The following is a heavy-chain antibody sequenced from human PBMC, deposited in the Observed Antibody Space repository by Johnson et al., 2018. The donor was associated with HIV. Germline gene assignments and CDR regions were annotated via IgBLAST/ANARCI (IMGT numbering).Heavy chain of an antibody. V-gene: IGHV3-30-3*01. CDR3: ARGPILEWLSGDGFDM. J-gene: IGHJ3*02. CDR1: GFTFSSYA. CDR2: ISYDGSNK. Sequence: QEKLVESGGGVVRPGGSLRLSCAASGFTFSSYAMHWVRQAPGKGLEWVAVISYDGSNKSYADSVKGRFTISRDNSKNTLYLQMNSLRVEDTAMYYCARGPILEWLSGDGFDMWGQGTKVTVSS. D-gene: IGHD3-3*01.